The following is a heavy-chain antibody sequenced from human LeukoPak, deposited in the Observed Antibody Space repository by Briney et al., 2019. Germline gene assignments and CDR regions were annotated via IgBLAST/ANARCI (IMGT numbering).Heavy chain of an antibody. CDR3: ARDSYGSGSYYISYYYYMDV. J-gene: IGHJ6*03. CDR1: GGSISSYY. D-gene: IGHD3-10*01. V-gene: IGHV4-59*12. CDR2: IYYSGST. Sequence: SETLSLTCTVSGGSISSYYWSWIRQPPGKGLEWIGYIYYSGSTNYNPSLKSRVTISVDTSKNQFSLKLSSVTAADTAVYYCARDSYGSGSYYISYYYYMDVWGKGTTVTISS.